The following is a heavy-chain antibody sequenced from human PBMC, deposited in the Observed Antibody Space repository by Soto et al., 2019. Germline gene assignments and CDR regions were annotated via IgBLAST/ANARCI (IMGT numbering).Heavy chain of an antibody. V-gene: IGHV3-23*01. Sequence: GGSLRLSGPASGFTFSIYAMTGVPQAPGKGLEWVSGISGRGATTSYADSVKGRFTVSRDNSKNTLYLQMNSLRVEDTAVYYCAKLRYFDWSSYNWFEYWGQGT. J-gene: IGHJ5*01. CDR3: AKLRYFDWSSYNWFEY. CDR2: ISGRGATT. D-gene: IGHD3-9*01. CDR1: GFTFSIYA.